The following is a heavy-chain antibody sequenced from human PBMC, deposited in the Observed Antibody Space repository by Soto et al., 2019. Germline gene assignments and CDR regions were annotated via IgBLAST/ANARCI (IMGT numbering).Heavy chain of an antibody. CDR1: GFTFSYYD. Sequence: EVQLVESGGALVPPGGSLRLSCAASGFTFSYYDMHWVRQAEGKGLEWVAAIGTSDDTYYADSVQGRSSISREDAKDSLYLQMSSLRAEDTAVYYCARGLLGAIDYWGQGTLVTVSS. J-gene: IGHJ4*02. D-gene: IGHD3-16*01. CDR3: ARGLLGAIDY. CDR2: IGTSDDT. V-gene: IGHV3-13*01.